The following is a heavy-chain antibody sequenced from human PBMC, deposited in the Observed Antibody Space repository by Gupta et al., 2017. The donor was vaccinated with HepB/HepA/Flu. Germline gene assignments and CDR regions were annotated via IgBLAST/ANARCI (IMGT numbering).Heavy chain of an antibody. Sequence: EVHLLQSGGGLVQPGGSLRLSCGASGPTLTGTAISWVRQAPGKGLEWVSGIGSDMRTHYADSVKGRFTISRDNSQNTVSLEMNSLRAEDTAVYYCAKDLHFWSAMDVWGEGTTVTVSS. CDR2: IGSDMRT. D-gene: IGHD3-3*02. J-gene: IGHJ6*03. CDR3: AKDLHFWSAMDV. CDR1: GPTLTGTA. V-gene: IGHV3-23*01.